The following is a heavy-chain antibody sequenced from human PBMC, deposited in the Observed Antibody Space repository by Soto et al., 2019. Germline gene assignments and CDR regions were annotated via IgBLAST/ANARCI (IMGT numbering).Heavy chain of an antibody. D-gene: IGHD5-18*01. CDR2: ISAYNGNT. CDR1: GYTFTSYG. V-gene: IGHV1-18*01. Sequence: GASVKVSCKASGYTFTSYGISWVRQAPGQGLEWMGWISAYNGNTNYAQKLQGRVTMTTDTSTSTAYMELRSLRSDDTAVYYCARDQDTAMPNDAFDIWGQGTMVTVSS. J-gene: IGHJ3*02. CDR3: ARDQDTAMPNDAFDI.